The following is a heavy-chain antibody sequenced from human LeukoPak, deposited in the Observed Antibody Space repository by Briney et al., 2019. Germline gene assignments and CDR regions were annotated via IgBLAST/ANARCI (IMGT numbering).Heavy chain of an antibody. D-gene: IGHD6-6*01. CDR3: TRAPGRGSSSYYFDY. Sequence: GGSLRLSCTASGFTFGDYTMSWFRQAPGKGLEWVTFFRSKAYGGTTEYAASVKGRFTISRDDSKRITYLQMNSLKTGDTAVYYCTRAPGRGSSSYYFDYWGQGTLVTVSS. CDR1: GFTFGDYT. V-gene: IGHV3-49*03. J-gene: IGHJ4*02. CDR2: FRSKAYGGTT.